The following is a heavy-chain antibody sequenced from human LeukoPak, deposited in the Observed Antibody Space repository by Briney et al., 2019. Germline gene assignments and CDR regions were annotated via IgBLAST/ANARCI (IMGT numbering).Heavy chain of an antibody. D-gene: IGHD2-2*01. V-gene: IGHV3-23*01. CDR1: GFTFSSYA. J-gene: IGHJ4*02. CDR3: ATSVGYCSSTSCPKYYFDY. Sequence: GGSLRLSCAASGFTFSSYAMSWVRQAPGKGLEWVSAISGSGGSTYYADSVKGRFTISRDNSKNTLYPQMNSLRAKDTAVYYCATSVGYCSSTSCPKYYFDYWGQGTLVTVSS. CDR2: ISGSGGST.